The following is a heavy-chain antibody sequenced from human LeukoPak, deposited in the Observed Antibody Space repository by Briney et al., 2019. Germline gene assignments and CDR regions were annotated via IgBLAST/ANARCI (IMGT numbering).Heavy chain of an antibody. V-gene: IGHV3-48*04. CDR3: AREGSGWYGYYFDY. CDR2: ISSSSSTI. CDR1: GFTFSSYS. Sequence: GGSLRLSCAASGFTFSSYSMNWVRQAPGKGLEWVSYISSSSSTIYYADSVKGRFTISRDNAKNSLYLQMNSLRAEDTGVYYCAREGSGWYGYYFDYWGQGTLVTVSS. D-gene: IGHD6-19*01. J-gene: IGHJ4*02.